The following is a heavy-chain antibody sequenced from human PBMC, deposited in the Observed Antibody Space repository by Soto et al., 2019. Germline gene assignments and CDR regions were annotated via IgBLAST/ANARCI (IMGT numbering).Heavy chain of an antibody. CDR2: IIPIFGTA. CDR1: GGTFSSYA. J-gene: IGHJ6*02. Sequence: SVKVSCKASGGTFSSYAISWVRQAPGQGLEWMGGIIPIFGTASYAQKFQGRVTITADESTSTAYMELSSLRSEDTAVYYCARDMWRYCSGGSCYNPYYYYGMDVWGQGTTVPVSS. V-gene: IGHV1-69*13. D-gene: IGHD2-15*01. CDR3: ARDMWRYCSGGSCYNPYYYYGMDV.